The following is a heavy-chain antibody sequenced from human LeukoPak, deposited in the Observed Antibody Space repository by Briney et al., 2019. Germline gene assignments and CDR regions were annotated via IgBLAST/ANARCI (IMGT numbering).Heavy chain of an antibody. CDR2: INPNSGGT. D-gene: IGHD3-10*01. CDR1: GYTFTGYY. Sequence: ASVKVSCKASGYTFTGYYMHWVRQAPGQGLEWMGWINPNSGGTNYAQKFQGRVTMTRDTSISTAYMELSRLRSDDTAVYYCARSRSGWGSYYNQAFDYWGQGTLVTVSS. J-gene: IGHJ4*02. CDR3: ARSRSGWGSYYNQAFDY. V-gene: IGHV1-2*02.